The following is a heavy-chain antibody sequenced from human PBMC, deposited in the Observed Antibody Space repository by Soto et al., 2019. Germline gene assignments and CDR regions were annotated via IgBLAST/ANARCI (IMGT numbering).Heavy chain of an antibody. CDR1: GDSMTKYY. Sequence: QVQLQESGPGLVKPSETLSLTCTVSGDSMTKYYWSWIRQPAGKGLEWIGRIYTSGSTNYNPSLKSRVTMSIDTSNKHFSLSLNSVTAADTAVYYCARTVGAAYYFDFWGQGALVTVSS. J-gene: IGHJ4*02. CDR3: ARTVGAAYYFDF. CDR2: IYTSGST. V-gene: IGHV4-4*07. D-gene: IGHD1-26*01.